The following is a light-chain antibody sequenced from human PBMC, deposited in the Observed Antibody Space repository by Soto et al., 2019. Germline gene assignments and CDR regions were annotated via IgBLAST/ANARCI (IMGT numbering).Light chain of an antibody. V-gene: IGLV2-14*03. CDR2: DVT. J-gene: IGLJ2*01. CDR3: SSYSSSSALDVI. CDR1: NRDVGGYNY. Sequence: QSALAQPASVSGSPGQSITISCAGTNRDVGGYNYVSWYQQYPGKAPKLIIYDVTYRPSGVSNRFSGSKSGNTASLTISGLQAEDEADYYCSSYSSSSALDVIFGGGTKVTVL.